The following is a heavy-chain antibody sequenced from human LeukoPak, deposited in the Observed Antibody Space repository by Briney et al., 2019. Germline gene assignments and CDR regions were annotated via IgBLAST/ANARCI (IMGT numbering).Heavy chain of an antibody. J-gene: IGHJ4*02. Sequence: GGSLRLSCAASGFTFSTYGMNWIRQAPGKGLEWVSAISAGGGNTYYADSVKGRFTISRDNSKNTLFLEMNSLRAEDTAVYYCAKEYSVRNQFDYWGQGTLVAVSS. D-gene: IGHD1-14*01. CDR3: AKEYSVRNQFDY. CDR2: ISAGGGNT. V-gene: IGHV3-23*01. CDR1: GFTFSTYG.